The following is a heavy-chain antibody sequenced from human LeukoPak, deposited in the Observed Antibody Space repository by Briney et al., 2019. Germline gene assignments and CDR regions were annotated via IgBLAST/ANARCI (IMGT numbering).Heavy chain of an antibody. Sequence: SETLSLTCTVSGGSISSGAYYWSWIRQLPGKGLEWIGYIYNSGSTDYNPSLKSRLTISVDTSKNQFSLKLSSVTAADTAVYYCARDTYYDFWSGYYPPWGQGTLVTVSS. CDR1: GGSISSGAYY. CDR3: ARDTYYDFWSGYYPP. J-gene: IGHJ1*01. V-gene: IGHV4-31*03. CDR2: IYNSGST. D-gene: IGHD3-3*01.